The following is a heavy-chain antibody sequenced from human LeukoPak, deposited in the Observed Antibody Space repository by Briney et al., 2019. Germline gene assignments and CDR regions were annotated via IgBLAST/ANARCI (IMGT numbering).Heavy chain of an antibody. CDR1: GGSISSSSYY. CDR3: ASGRYGTINNWFDP. D-gene: IGHD1-1*01. J-gene: IGHJ5*02. V-gene: IGHV4-39*07. Sequence: SETLSLTCTVSGGSISSSSYYWGWIRQPPGKGLEWIGSIYYSGSTYYNSSLKSRVTISVDTSKNQFSLKLSSVTAADTAVYYCASGRYGTINNWFDPWGQGTLVTVSS. CDR2: IYYSGST.